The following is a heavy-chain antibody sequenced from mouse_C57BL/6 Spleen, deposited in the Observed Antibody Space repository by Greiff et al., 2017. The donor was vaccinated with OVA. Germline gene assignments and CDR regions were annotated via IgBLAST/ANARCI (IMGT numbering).Heavy chain of an antibody. D-gene: IGHD2-10*02. CDR1: GFTFSSYA. J-gene: IGHJ4*01. CDR3: TSGYGLYYAMDY. CDR2: ISSGGDYI. V-gene: IGHV5-9-1*02. Sequence: EVMLVESGEGLVKPGGSLKLSCAASGFTFSSYAMSWVRQTPEKRLEWVAYISSGGDYIYYADTVKGRFTISRDNARNTLYLQMSSLKSEDTAMYYCTSGYGLYYAMDYWGQGTSVTVSS.